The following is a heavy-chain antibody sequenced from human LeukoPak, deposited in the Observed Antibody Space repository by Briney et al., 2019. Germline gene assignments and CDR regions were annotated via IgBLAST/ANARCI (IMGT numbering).Heavy chain of an antibody. CDR2: MSSDGTNT. Sequence: GGSLRPPCAAFGLSLSSSGMHSVRHPPGKGLECVAVMSSDGTNTSNAASVKGRFTISRDISKNTLYRKMNSLTAEATAVYYCGGEVSVVRGVDWGQGTLVTVSS. V-gene: IGHV3-30*19. J-gene: IGHJ4*02. CDR1: GLSLSSSG. D-gene: IGHD3-10*01. CDR3: GGEVSVVRGVD.